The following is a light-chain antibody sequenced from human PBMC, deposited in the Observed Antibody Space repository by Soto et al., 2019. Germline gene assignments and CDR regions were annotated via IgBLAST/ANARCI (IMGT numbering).Light chain of an antibody. CDR2: GTF. CDR3: QHYGAAPIT. J-gene: IGKJ5*01. V-gene: IGKV3-20*01. CDR1: QSVSINY. Sequence: VWTQSPGTRSLSPGERVTLSSRASQSVSINYLAWYQQKPGQAPRLLIYGTFSRATGIPDRFSGSGSGTDFTLTISRLEPEDFALYYCQHYGAAPITFGQGTRLEIK.